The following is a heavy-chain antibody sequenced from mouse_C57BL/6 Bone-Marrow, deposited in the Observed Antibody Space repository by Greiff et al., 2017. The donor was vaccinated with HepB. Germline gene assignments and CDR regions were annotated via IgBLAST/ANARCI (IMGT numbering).Heavy chain of an antibody. D-gene: IGHD1-1*01. CDR1: GFTFSSYA. Sequence: EVQGVESGGGLVKPGGSLKLSCAASGFTFSSYAMSWVRQTPEKRLEWVATISDGGSYTYYPDNVKGRFTISRDNAKNNLYLQMSHLKSEDTAMYYCARDALLLYGSSYGFAYWGQGTLVTVSA. V-gene: IGHV5-4*01. J-gene: IGHJ3*01. CDR2: ISDGGSYT. CDR3: ARDALLLYGSSYGFAY.